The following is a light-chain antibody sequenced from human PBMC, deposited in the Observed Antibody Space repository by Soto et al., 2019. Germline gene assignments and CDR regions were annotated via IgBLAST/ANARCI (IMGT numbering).Light chain of an antibody. CDR1: QSISTN. Sequence: EIVMTQSPGTLSVSPGERATLSCRASQSISTNLAWHQQKPGQAPRLLIYCASTRAPGIPARFSGSGSGTEFTPTINSLQSEDFSVYYCQQYDNWHPITFGQGTRLEIK. CDR2: CAS. J-gene: IGKJ5*01. V-gene: IGKV3-15*01. CDR3: QQYDNWHPIT.